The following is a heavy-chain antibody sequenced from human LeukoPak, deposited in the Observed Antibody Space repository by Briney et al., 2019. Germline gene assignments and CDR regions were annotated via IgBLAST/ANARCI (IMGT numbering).Heavy chain of an antibody. Sequence: GASVKVSCKASGYTFTSHDINWVRQATGQGLEWMGWINPNSGGTNYAQKFQGRVTMTTDTSISTAYMELSSLRYDDTAVYYCATNILVRDIINWFDPWGQGTLVTVSS. D-gene: IGHD3-10*01. CDR3: ATNILVRDIINWFDP. J-gene: IGHJ5*02. V-gene: IGHV1-2*02. CDR2: INPNSGGT. CDR1: GYTFTSHD.